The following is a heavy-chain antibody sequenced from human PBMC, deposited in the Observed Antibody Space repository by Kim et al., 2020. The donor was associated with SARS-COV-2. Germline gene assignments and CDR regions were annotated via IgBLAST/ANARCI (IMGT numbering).Heavy chain of an antibody. CDR3: ARESYNPYYNYSMDV. Sequence: GGSLRLSCAASGFTFSSYEMNWVRQAPGKGLEWVSYISSSGSTIYYADSVKGRFTISRDNAKNSLYLQMNSLRAEDTAVYYCARESYNPYYNYSMDVWGKGTTVTVSS. J-gene: IGHJ6*03. CDR1: GFTFSSYE. V-gene: IGHV3-48*03. CDR2: ISSSGSTI. D-gene: IGHD1-26*01.